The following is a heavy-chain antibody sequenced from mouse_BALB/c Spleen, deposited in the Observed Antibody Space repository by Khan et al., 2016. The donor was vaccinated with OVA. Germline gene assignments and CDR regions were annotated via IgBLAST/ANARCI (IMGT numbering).Heavy chain of an antibody. CDR2: ISSGSNTI. J-gene: IGHJ1*01. CDR3: VREDYGHWYFDV. D-gene: IGHD1-1*02. Sequence: EVKLMESGGGLVQPGGSRKLSCAASGFTFSNFGMHWVRQAPEKGLEWVAYISSGSNTIHYADTVKGRFTISRDTPKNTLFLQMTSLRSEDTAMYYCVREDYGHWYFDVWGAGTTVTVSS. CDR1: GFTFSNFG. V-gene: IGHV5-17*02.